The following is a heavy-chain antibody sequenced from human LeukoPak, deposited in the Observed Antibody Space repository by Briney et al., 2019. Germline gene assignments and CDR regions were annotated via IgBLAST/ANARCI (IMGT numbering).Heavy chain of an antibody. Sequence: ASVKVSCKASGYTFTGYYMHWVRQAPGQGLEWMGWINPNSGGTNYAQKFQGRVTMTRDTTISTAYMELSRLRSDGTAVYYCARTNDYSNYGFDYWGQGTLVTVSS. CDR2: INPNSGGT. J-gene: IGHJ4*02. D-gene: IGHD4-11*01. CDR3: ARTNDYSNYGFDY. V-gene: IGHV1-2*02. CDR1: GYTFTGYY.